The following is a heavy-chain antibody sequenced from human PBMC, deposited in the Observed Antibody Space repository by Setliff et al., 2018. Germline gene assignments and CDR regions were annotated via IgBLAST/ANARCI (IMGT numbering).Heavy chain of an antibody. V-gene: IGHV4-34*01. J-gene: IGHJ4*02. CDR3: ARGRNVAARLLDS. CDR1: GGSFSDYY. Sequence: PSETLSLTCAAYGGSFSDYYWTWIRQPPGKGLEWIGEINHRGSTNYNPSLKSRVTISGDTSKNQFSLKVNSVTAADTAVYYCARGRNVAARLLDSWGQGTLVTVSS. CDR2: INHRGST. D-gene: IGHD6-6*01.